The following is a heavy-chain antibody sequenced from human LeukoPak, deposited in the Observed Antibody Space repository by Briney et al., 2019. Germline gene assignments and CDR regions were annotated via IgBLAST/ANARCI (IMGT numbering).Heavy chain of an antibody. D-gene: IGHD5-18*01. V-gene: IGHV3-21*01. CDR3: ARGGYSGPYFDY. CDR1: GFTFSSYS. J-gene: IGHJ4*02. Sequence: GGSLRLSCVASGFTFSSYSMNWVRQAPGKGLEWVSSISGSSSYIYYADSVKGRFTISRDNAKNSLYLQMNSLRAEDTAVYYCARGGYSGPYFDYWGQGTLVTVSS. CDR2: ISGSSSYI.